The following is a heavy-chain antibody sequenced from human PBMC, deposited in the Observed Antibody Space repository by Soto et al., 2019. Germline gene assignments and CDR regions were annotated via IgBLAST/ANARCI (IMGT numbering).Heavy chain of an antibody. CDR2: IRSRDYGGTT. D-gene: IGHD6-13*01. CDR3: ARHPRIKYQLLNAGIAAAGTDY. Sequence: GGSLRLSCTSSGFTIGDYGLSWVRQAPGKGLEWVGLIRSRDYGGTTEYAAAVEGRFTISRDDSKSTAYLQWSSLKASDTAMYYCARHPRIKYQLLNAGIAAAGTDYWGQGTLVTVSS. V-gene: IGHV3-49*04. J-gene: IGHJ4*02. CDR1: GFTIGDYG.